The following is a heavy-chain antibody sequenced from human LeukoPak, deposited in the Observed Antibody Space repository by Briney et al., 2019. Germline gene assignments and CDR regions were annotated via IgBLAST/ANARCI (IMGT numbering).Heavy chain of an antibody. V-gene: IGHV3-30*04. D-gene: IGHD3-10*01. CDR1: GFTFSSYA. CDR2: ISYDGSNK. J-gene: IGHJ4*02. Sequence: PGGSLRLSCAASGFTFSSYAMHWVRQAPGKGLEWVAVISYDGSNKYYADSVKGRFTISRDNAKNSLYLQMNSLRAEDTAVYYCARSVVRGILDDYWGQGTLVTVSS. CDR3: ARSVVRGILDDY.